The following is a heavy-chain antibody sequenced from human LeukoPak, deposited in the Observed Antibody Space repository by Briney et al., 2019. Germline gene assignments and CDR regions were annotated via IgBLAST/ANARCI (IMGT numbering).Heavy chain of an antibody. V-gene: IGHV3-21*01. D-gene: IGHD3-3*01. J-gene: IGHJ6*02. CDR3: ARDDELRDPYYYYYYGMDV. Sequence: GGSLRLSCAASGFTFSSYSMNWVRQAPGKGLEWVSSISSSSSYIYYADSVKGRFTISRDNSKNTLYLQMNSLRAEDTAVYYCARDDELRDPYYYYYYGMDVWGQGTTVTVSS. CDR1: GFTFSSYS. CDR2: ISSSSSYI.